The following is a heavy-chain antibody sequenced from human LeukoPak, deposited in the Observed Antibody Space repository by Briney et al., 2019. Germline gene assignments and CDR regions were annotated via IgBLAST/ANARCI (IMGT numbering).Heavy chain of an antibody. Sequence: TSETLSLTCTVSGGSISSSSYYWGWIRQPPGKGLEWIGSIYYSGSTYYNPSLKSRVTISVDTSKNQFSLKLSSVTAADTAVYYCARVPNFWSASYGDYYYYMDVWGKGTTVTVSS. CDR2: IYYSGST. D-gene: IGHD3-3*01. CDR1: GGSISSSSYY. V-gene: IGHV4-39*01. CDR3: ARVPNFWSASYGDYYYYMDV. J-gene: IGHJ6*03.